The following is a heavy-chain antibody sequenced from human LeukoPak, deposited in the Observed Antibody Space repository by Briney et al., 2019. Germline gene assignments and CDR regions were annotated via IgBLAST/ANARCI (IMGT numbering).Heavy chain of an antibody. V-gene: IGHV1-69*13. CDR1: GGTFSSYA. D-gene: IGHD3-10*01. CDR3: AGHFGVRPFDY. Sequence: GASVKVSCKASGGTFSSYAISWVRQAPGQGLEWMGGIIPIFGSANYAQKFQGRVTITADETTSTAYMELSSLRSEDTAVYYCAGHFGVRPFDYWGQGTLVTVSS. CDR2: IIPIFGSA. J-gene: IGHJ4*02.